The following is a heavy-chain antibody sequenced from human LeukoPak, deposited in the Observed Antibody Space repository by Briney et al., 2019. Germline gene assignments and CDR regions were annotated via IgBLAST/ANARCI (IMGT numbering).Heavy chain of an antibody. CDR2: ISSSGSAI. D-gene: IGHD3-9*01. Sequence: GGSLRLSCAASGFTFSSYEMNWVRQAPGKGLEWVSYISSSGSAIYYTDSVKGRFTISRDNAKSSLYLHMNSLRAEHTAVYYCARTPTYYDSLTDYPYYFDYWGQGTLVTVSS. J-gene: IGHJ4*02. CDR3: ARTPTYYDSLTDYPYYFDY. CDR1: GFTFSSYE. V-gene: IGHV3-48*03.